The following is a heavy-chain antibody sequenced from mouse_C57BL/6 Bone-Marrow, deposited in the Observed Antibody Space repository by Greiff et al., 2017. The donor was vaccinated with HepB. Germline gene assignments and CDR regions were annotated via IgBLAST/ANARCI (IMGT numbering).Heavy chain of an antibody. CDR2: IRSKSSNYAT. V-gene: IGHV10-3*01. J-gene: IGHJ1*03. CDR3: VRDPLYYYGSSGGGYFDV. CDR1: GFTFNTYA. D-gene: IGHD1-1*01. Sequence: EVKLEESGGRLVQPKGSLKLSCAASGFTFNTYAMHWVRQAPGKGLEWVARIRSKSSNYATYYADSVKDRFPISRDDSQSMLYLQMNNLKTEDTAMYYCVRDPLYYYGSSGGGYFDVGGTGTTVTVSS.